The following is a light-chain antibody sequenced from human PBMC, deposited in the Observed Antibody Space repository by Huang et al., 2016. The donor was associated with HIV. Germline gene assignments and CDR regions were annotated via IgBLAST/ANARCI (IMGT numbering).Light chain of an antibody. CDR3: QQYNNWPPT. J-gene: IGKJ2*01. CDR1: QSVTSN. Sequence: EIVMTQSPAALSVSPGERATLSCRASQSVTSNLAWYQHKPGQAPRLLSYGASTRATGVPAMFTGSGSETEFTLTISSLQSEDFTLYFCQQYNNWPPTFGQGTNLEIK. V-gene: IGKV3-15*01. CDR2: GAS.